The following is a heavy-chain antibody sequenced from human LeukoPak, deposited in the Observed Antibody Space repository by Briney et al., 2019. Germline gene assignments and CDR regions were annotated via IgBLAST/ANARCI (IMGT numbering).Heavy chain of an antibody. D-gene: IGHD2-15*01. CDR1: GYTFTSYG. V-gene: IGHV1-18*01. Sequence: ASVKVSCKASGYTFTSYGISWVRQAPGQGLDWMGWISAYNGNTNYAQKLQGRVTMTTDTSTSTAYMELRSLRSDDTAVYYCARDPTRYCSGGSCAILDYWGQGTLVTVSS. CDR2: ISAYNGNT. J-gene: IGHJ4*02. CDR3: ARDPTRYCSGGSCAILDY.